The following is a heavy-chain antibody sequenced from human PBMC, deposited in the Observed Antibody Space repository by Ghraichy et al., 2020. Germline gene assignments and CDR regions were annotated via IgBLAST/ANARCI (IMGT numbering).Heavy chain of an antibody. J-gene: IGHJ5*01. CDR1: GGSISNYY. CDR2: IYRSGST. Sequence: SETLSLTCSVSGGSISNYYWNWIRQPAGKGLEWIGRIYRSGSTNYNPSLKRRVTMSVDTSKNQFSLKLRSVTDADTAVYYCARGPKGLDSWGQGTLVTVSS. V-gene: IGHV4-4*07. CDR3: ARGPKGLDS.